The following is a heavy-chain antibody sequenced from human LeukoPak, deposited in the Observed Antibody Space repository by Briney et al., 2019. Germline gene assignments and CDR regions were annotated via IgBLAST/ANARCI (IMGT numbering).Heavy chain of an antibody. CDR3: AVDGRLGYCSGGSCPQGYYYGMDV. V-gene: IGHV1-69*04. D-gene: IGHD2-15*01. Sequence: SVKVSCKASGGTFSSYAISWVRQAPGQGLEWVGRIIPILGIANYAQKFQGRVTITADKSTSTAYMELSSLRSEDTAVYYCAVDGRLGYCSGGSCPQGYYYGMDVWGQGTTVTVSS. CDR2: IIPILGIA. CDR1: GGTFSSYA. J-gene: IGHJ6*02.